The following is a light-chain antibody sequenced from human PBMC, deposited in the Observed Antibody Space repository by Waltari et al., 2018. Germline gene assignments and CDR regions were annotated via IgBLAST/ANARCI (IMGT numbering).Light chain of an antibody. V-gene: IGKV4-1*01. CDR2: WGS. CDR1: QSVFYSSTKKNH. Sequence: DNVLTQSPDSLAVSLGERATINCKSSQSVFYSSTKKNHLAGYQEKPGQPPKLLIYWGSTREIGVPDRFTGIGSGTEFTLPISSLQAEDVAVYYCQQYYINPLTFGGGTTVEIK. CDR3: QQYYINPLT. J-gene: IGKJ4*01.